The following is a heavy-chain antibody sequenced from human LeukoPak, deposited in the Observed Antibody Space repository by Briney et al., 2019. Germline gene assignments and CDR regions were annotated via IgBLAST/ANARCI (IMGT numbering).Heavy chain of an antibody. J-gene: IGHJ4*02. CDR1: GFTFSSYG. CDR3: AKLTTYYFGDY. Sequence: QTGGSLRLSCAASGFTFSSYGMHWVRQAPGKGLEWVAVIWYGGSNKYYADSVKGRFTISRDNSKNTLYLQMNSLRAEDTAVYYCAKLTTYYFGDYWGQGTLVTVSS. D-gene: IGHD3-10*01. CDR2: IWYGGSNK. V-gene: IGHV3-33*06.